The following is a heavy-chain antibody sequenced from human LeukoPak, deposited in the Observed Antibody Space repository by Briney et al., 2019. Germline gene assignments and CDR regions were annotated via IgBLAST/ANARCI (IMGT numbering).Heavy chain of an antibody. CDR3: ARFSDYYDSSGYYFDY. J-gene: IGHJ4*02. CDR1: GGSISSYY. D-gene: IGHD3-22*01. CDR2: IYTSGST. Sequence: SETLSLTCTVSGGSISSYYWSWIRQPAGKGLEWIVRIYTSGSTNYNPSLKSRVTMSVDTSKNQFSLKLSSVTAADTAVYYCARFSDYYDSSGYYFDYWGQGTLVTVSS. V-gene: IGHV4-4*07.